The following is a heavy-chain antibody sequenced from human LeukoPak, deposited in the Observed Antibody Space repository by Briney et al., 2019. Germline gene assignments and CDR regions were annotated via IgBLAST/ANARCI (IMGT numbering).Heavy chain of an antibody. CDR2: IYYNGNT. D-gene: IGHD1-26*01. Sequence: RSSETLSLTCSVSDGSINSYYWNWIRRPPGKGLEWIGYIYYNGNTNYSPSLKSRVTMSVDTSKNLFSLKVSSVTAADTAVYYCARGRSNYYGMDVWGQGITVTVSS. J-gene: IGHJ6*02. V-gene: IGHV4-59*13. CDR3: ARGRSNYYGMDV. CDR1: DGSINSYY.